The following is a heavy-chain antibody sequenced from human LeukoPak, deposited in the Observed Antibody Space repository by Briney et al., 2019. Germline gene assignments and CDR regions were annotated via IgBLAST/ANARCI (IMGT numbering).Heavy chain of an antibody. CDR2: IFDGKTS. Sequence: SETLSPTCAVYGESLNYYYWSWIRQSPGKGLEWIGDIFDGKTSNYNPSLKSRVTISAATSSQQFSLNLKSVTAADTAVYFCASGAWATRLNSWAQGALVIVSS. CDR3: ASGAWATRLNS. J-gene: IGHJ4*02. CDR1: GESLNYYY. V-gene: IGHV4-34*12. D-gene: IGHD5-24*01.